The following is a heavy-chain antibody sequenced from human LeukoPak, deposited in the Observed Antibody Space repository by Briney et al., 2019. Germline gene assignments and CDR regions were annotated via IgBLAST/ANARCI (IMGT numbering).Heavy chain of an antibody. V-gene: IGHV3-48*03. CDR3: ARERGYRYGYSGYYDQ. Sequence: GGSLRLSCAASGFIFSDFEMNWVRQAPGKGLEWISYISTSGASTYYAGSVKGRFTVSRDNAKNSMFLRMDTLRADDTAVYYCARERGYRYGYSGYYDQWGQGILVTVSS. D-gene: IGHD5-18*01. CDR2: ISTSGAST. J-gene: IGHJ4*02. CDR1: GFIFSDFE.